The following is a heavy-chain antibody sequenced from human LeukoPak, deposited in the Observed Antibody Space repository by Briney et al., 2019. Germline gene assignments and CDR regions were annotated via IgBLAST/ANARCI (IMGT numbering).Heavy chain of an antibody. D-gene: IGHD3-10*01. CDR3: ARRGHGAGSYEDY. CDR1: GYTFTNYY. CDR2: INGYSGDT. J-gene: IGHJ4*02. Sequence: ASVKVSCKASGYTFTNYYMHWVRQAPGQGLEWMGWINGYSGDTNYPQKVQGRVTMTRDTSIRTAYMELRRLRSGDTAVYYCARRGHGAGSYEDYWGQGTLLTVSS. V-gene: IGHV1-2*02.